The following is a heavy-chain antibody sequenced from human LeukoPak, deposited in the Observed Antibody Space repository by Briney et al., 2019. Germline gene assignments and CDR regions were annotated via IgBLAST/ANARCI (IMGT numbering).Heavy chain of an antibody. D-gene: IGHD2-15*01. CDR2: ISAYNGNT. Sequence: GASVKVSCKASGYTFTSYAMNWVRQAPGQGLEWMGWISAYNGNTNYAQKLQGRVTMTTDTSTSTAYMELRSLRSDDTAVYYCARTSPDCSGGSCYSLVGDFDYWGQGTLVTVSS. V-gene: IGHV1-18*01. CDR1: GYTFTSYA. CDR3: ARTSPDCSGGSCYSLVGDFDY. J-gene: IGHJ4*02.